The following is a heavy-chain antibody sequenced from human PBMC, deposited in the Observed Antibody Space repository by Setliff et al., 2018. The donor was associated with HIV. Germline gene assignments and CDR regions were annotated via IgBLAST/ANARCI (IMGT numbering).Heavy chain of an antibody. Sequence: GGSLRLSCAVSGFPFTSFSINWVRQAPGKGLEWVSYISSTSSNIYYVDSVEGRFTISRDNADNSLYLQMNSLRAEDTAVYYCARYALAVPGYHNAFDIWGQGTMVTVSS. D-gene: IGHD6-19*01. CDR2: ISSTSSNI. V-gene: IGHV3-48*01. CDR1: GFPFTSFS. CDR3: ARYALAVPGYHNAFDI. J-gene: IGHJ3*02.